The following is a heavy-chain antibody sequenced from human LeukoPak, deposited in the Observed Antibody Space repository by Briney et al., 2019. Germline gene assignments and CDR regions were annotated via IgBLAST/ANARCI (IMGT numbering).Heavy chain of an antibody. CDR2: ISSSSSYI. V-gene: IGHV3-21*01. CDR3: AKLLGGVTTYDY. J-gene: IGHJ4*01. CDR1: GFTLSTYS. Sequence: TGGSLRLSCAASGFTLSTYSMNWVRQAPGKGVEWVSSISSSSSYIYYADSVKGRFTISRDNAKKSLYLQMNSLRAEDTAVYYCAKLLGGVTTYDYWGHGILVIVSS. D-gene: IGHD2-8*02.